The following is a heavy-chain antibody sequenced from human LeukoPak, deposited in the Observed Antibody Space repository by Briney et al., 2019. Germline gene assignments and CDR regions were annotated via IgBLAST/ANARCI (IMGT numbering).Heavy chain of an antibody. CDR1: GGSISSSNW. D-gene: IGHD2-2*01. J-gene: IGHJ6*03. Sequence: PSETLSLTCAVSGGSISSSNWWNWVRQPPGKGLEWIGEIYHSGSIRYNPSLKSRVTISVDKSRNQFSLKLNSVTAADTAVYYCARGSPYCSSTSCSYSYYYYYMDVWGKGTTVTVSS. CDR3: ARGSPYCSSTSCSYSYYYYYMDV. CDR2: IYHSGSI. V-gene: IGHV4-4*02.